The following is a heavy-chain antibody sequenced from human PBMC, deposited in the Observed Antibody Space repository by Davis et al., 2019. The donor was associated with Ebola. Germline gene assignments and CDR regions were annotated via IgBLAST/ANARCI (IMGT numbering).Heavy chain of an antibody. CDR2: TGFSSNWYT. Sequence: HSQTLSLTCAISGDSVSMNSAGWNCIRQSPSRGLEWLGRTGFSSNWYTDYATSVKGRIIITADASKNQFSLQLNSVTPDDTAVYYCAKGWLKGGFAYWGQGVRVTVSS. J-gene: IGHJ4*02. CDR3: AKGWLKGGFAY. V-gene: IGHV6-1*01. CDR1: GDSVSMNSAG. D-gene: IGHD5-24*01.